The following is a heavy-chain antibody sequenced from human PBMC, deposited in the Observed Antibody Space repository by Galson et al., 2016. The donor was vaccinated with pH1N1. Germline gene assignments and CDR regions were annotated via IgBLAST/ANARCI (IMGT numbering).Heavy chain of an antibody. V-gene: IGHV4-34*01. Sequence: ETLSLTCALYGGSFSGHYWSWIRQSPGKGLEWIGEISHSGRSDYNPSLEGRVTVSIDTSMNQFSLNLMSVAAADTAVDYCAKHSTSGFPGIEVAARRRPFDIWGPGTMVIVSS. CDR2: ISHSGRS. J-gene: IGHJ3*02. D-gene: IGHD6-19*01. CDR1: GGSFSGHY. CDR3: AKHSTSGFPGIEVAARRRPFDI.